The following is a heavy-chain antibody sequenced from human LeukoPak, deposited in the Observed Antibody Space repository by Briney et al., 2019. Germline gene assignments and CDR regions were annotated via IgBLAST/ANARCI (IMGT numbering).Heavy chain of an antibody. CDR3: ASVYSRPWY. CDR1: GFTFSRHN. V-gene: IGHV3-74*01. Sequence: GGSLRLSCSGSGFTFSRHNMHWVRQAPGKGLVWVSRINSDGSSTSYADSVKGRFTISRDNAKNTLYLQMNSLRAEDTAVYYCASVYSRPWYWGQGTLVTVSS. J-gene: IGHJ4*02. CDR2: INSDGSST. D-gene: IGHD5-18*01.